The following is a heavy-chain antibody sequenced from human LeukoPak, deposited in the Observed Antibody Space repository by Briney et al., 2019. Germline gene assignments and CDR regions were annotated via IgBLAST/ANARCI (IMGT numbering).Heavy chain of an antibody. CDR3: ARAGKGDILTGYYFFDY. CDR1: GYTFTTYG. V-gene: IGHV1-18*01. CDR2: ISAYNGNT. D-gene: IGHD3-9*01. Sequence: GASVKVSCKASGYTFTTYGISWVRQAPGQGLEWMGWISAYNGNTKYAQKLQGRVTMTTDTSTSTAYMELRSLRSDDTAVYYCARAGKGDILTGYYFFDYWGQGTLVTVSS. J-gene: IGHJ4*02.